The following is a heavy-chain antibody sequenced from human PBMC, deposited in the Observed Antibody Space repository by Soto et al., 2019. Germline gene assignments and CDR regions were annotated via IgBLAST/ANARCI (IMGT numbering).Heavy chain of an antibody. CDR2: INAGNGNT. CDR3: ARGMSRFMTTPDY. V-gene: IGHV1-3*01. Sequence: ASVKVSGKASGYTFTSYAMHWVRQAPGQRLEWMGWINAGNGNTKYSQKFQGRVTITRDTSASTAYMELSSLRSEDTAVYYCARGMSRFMTTPDYWGQGTLVTVSS. J-gene: IGHJ4*02. CDR1: GYTFTSYA. D-gene: IGHD4-4*01.